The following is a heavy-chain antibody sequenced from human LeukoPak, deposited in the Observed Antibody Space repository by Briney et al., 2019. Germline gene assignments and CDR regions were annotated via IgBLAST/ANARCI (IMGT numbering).Heavy chain of an antibody. Sequence: HPGRSLRLSCAASGFTFSSYAMHWVRQAPGKGLEWVAVISYDGSNKYYADSVKGRFTISRDNSKNTLYLQMNSLRAEDTAVYYCERGKGYSYGYWFDPWGQGTLVTVSS. CDR3: ERGKGYSYGYWFDP. CDR1: GFTFSSYA. CDR2: ISYDGSNK. J-gene: IGHJ5*02. D-gene: IGHD5-18*01. V-gene: IGHV3-30-3*01.